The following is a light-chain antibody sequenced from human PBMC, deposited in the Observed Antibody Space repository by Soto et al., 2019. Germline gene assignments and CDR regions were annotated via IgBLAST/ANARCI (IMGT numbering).Light chain of an antibody. Sequence: QSVLTQPASVSGSPGQSITISCTGTSSDVGGYNYVSWYRQHPGKAPKLMIYEVRNRPSGVSNRFSGAKAGNTASLTISGLQAEVEADYYCSSYTSSSTLVFGTGTKVTVL. J-gene: IGLJ1*01. CDR3: SSYTSSSTLV. CDR2: EVR. CDR1: SSDVGGYNY. V-gene: IGLV2-14*01.